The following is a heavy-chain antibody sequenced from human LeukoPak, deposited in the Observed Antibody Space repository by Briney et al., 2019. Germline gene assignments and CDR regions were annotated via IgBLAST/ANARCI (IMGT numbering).Heavy chain of an antibody. J-gene: IGHJ4*02. Sequence: GGSLRLSCAASGFTFSIYTMNWVRDAPGKGLGWGSSISSSSSSIYYAASVKGRFTISRDNAKNSLYLQMNSLRAEDTAVYYCARDQGGSSTVTTADYWGQGTLVTVSS. CDR2: ISSSSSSI. CDR1: GFTFSIYT. D-gene: IGHD4-11*01. CDR3: ARDQGGSSTVTTADY. V-gene: IGHV3-21*01.